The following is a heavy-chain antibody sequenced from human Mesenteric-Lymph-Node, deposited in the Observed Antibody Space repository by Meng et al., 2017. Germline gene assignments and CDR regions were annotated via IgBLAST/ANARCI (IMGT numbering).Heavy chain of an antibody. Sequence: QVQLQQWGAGLLKPSETLSLTCAVYGGSFSAYYWSWIRQPPGKGLEWIGEINHSGSPNYNPSLKSRVTISADTSKTQFSLKLSSATAADTAVYYCARVGWRQWSFDLWGRGTLVTVSS. J-gene: IGHJ2*01. CDR3: ARVGWRQWSFDL. D-gene: IGHD5-18*01. CDR1: GGSFSAYY. CDR2: INHSGSP. V-gene: IGHV4-34*01.